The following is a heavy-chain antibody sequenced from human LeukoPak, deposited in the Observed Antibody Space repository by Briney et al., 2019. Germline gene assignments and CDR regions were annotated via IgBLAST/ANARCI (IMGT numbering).Heavy chain of an antibody. V-gene: IGHV5-51*01. CDR3: ARAGLDLVVVPAAKVWFDP. CDR2: IYPGDSDT. D-gene: IGHD2-2*03. CDR1: GYSFTSYW. Sequence: GESLKISXKGSGYSFTSYWIGWVRQMPGKGLEWMGIIYPGDSDTRYSPSFQGQVTISADKSISTAYLQWSSLKASDTAMYYCARAGLDLVVVPAAKVWFDPWGQGTLVTVSS. J-gene: IGHJ5*02.